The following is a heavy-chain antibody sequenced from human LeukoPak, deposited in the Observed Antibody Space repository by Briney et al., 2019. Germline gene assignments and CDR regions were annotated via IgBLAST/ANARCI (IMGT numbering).Heavy chain of an antibody. Sequence: SETLSLTCTVSGGSIGSYYWNWIRQPPGKGLEWIGYIHYSGRTNHNASLKSRVTISVDTSKNQFPLKLSSVTAADTAVYYCARDGVAGGFDYWGQGTLVTVSS. CDR2: IHYSGRT. CDR1: GGSIGSYY. V-gene: IGHV4-59*01. CDR3: ARDGVAGGFDY. D-gene: IGHD6-19*01. J-gene: IGHJ4*02.